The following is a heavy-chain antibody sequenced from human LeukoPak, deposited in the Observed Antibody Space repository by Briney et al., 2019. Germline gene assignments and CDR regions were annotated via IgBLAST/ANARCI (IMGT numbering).Heavy chain of an antibody. CDR3: ASSSYCSSTSCRHLDY. D-gene: IGHD2-2*01. CDR2: IYSGGST. V-gene: IGHV3-53*04. Sequence: GGSLRLSCAASGFTVSSNYVNWVRQAPGKGLEWVSVIYSGGSTYYADSVKGRFTISRHNFKNTLYLQMNSLSAEDTAVYYCASSSYCSSTSCRHLDYWGQGTLVTVSS. CDR1: GFTVSSNY. J-gene: IGHJ4*02.